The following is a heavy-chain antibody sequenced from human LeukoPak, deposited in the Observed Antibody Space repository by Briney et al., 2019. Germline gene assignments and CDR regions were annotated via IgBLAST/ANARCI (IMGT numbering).Heavy chain of an antibody. D-gene: IGHD3-22*01. CDR2: ISGSGGST. J-gene: IGHJ5*02. CDR3: AKDAHITMIVVVRFWFDP. CDR1: GFTFSSYA. Sequence: GGSLRLSCAASGFTFSSYAMRWVRQAPGKGLEWVSAISGSGGSTYYADSVKGRFTISRDNSKNTLYLQMNSLRAEDTAVYYCAKDAHITMIVVVRFWFDPWGQGTLVTVSS. V-gene: IGHV3-23*01.